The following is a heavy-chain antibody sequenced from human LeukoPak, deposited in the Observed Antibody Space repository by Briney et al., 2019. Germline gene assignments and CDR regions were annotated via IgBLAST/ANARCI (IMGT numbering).Heavy chain of an antibody. CDR3: AKGASRGSAYYYYMDV. J-gene: IGHJ6*03. CDR1: EMTFSSYW. D-gene: IGHD6-25*01. CDR2: ISGSGGST. Sequence: GGSLRLSCTASEMTFSSYWMSWVRQAPGKGLEWVSAISGSGGSTYYADSVKGRFTISRDNSKNTLYLQMNSLRAEDTAAYYCAKGASRGSAYYYYMDVWGKGTTVTISS. V-gene: IGHV3-23*01.